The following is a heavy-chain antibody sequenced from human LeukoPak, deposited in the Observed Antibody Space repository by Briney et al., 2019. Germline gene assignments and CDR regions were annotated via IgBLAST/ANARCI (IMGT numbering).Heavy chain of an antibody. J-gene: IGHJ4*02. V-gene: IGHV4-39*07. D-gene: IGHD6-13*01. CDR2: IYYSGST. CDR1: GGSISSSSYY. CDR3: AGSIAAAGFDY. Sequence: SETLSLTCTVSGGSISSSSYYWGWIRQPPGKGLEWIGSIYYSGSTYYNPSLKSRVTISVDTSKNQFSLKLSSVTAADTAVYYCAGSIAAAGFDYWGQGTLVTVSS.